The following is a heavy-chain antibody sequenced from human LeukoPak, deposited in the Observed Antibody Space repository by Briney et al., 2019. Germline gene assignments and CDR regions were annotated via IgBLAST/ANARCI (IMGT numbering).Heavy chain of an antibody. D-gene: IGHD2-15*01. V-gene: IGHV4-34*01. CDR3: ARGRTLLLEDIVVVVAAIGWEYYFNY. CDR1: GGSFSGYY. CDR2: INHSGST. Sequence: PSETLSLTCAVYGGSFSGYYWSWIRQPPGKGLEWIGEINHSGSTNYNPSLKSRVTISVDTSKNQFSLKLSSVTAADTAVYYCARGRTLLLEDIVVVVAAIGWEYYFNYWGQETLVTVSS. J-gene: IGHJ4*02.